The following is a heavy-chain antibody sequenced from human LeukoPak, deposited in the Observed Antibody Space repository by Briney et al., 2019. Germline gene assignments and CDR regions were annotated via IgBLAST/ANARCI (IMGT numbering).Heavy chain of an antibody. D-gene: IGHD3-16*01. CDR2: INSSSDTI. V-gene: IGHV3-48*01. CDR1: GFTFSNYS. J-gene: IGHJ3*02. CDR3: ARLGLDWAFDI. Sequence: GGSLRLSCVASGFTFSNYSMNWVRQAPGKGLEWISYINSSSDTIYYADSVKGRFTISRDNSKNTLYLQMNSLRAEDTAVYYCARLGLDWAFDIWGQGTMVTVSS.